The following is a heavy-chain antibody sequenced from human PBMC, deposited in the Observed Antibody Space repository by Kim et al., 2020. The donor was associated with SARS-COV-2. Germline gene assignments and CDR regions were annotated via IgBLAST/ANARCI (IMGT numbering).Heavy chain of an antibody. CDR1: GGSISSYY. Sequence: SETLSLTCTVSGGSISSYYWSWIRQPPGKGLEWIGYIYYSGSTNYNPSLKSRVTISVDTSKNQFSLKLSSVTAADTAVYYCASLRGGEWYSSSWNGAFDYWGQGTLVTVSS. V-gene: IGHV4-59*01. CDR2: IYYSGST. J-gene: IGHJ4*02. CDR3: ASLRGGEWYSSSWNGAFDY. D-gene: IGHD6-13*01.